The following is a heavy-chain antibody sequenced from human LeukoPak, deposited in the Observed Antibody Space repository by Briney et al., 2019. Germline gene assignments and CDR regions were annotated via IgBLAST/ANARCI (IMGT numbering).Heavy chain of an antibody. J-gene: IGHJ4*02. CDR2: INHSGST. D-gene: IGHD3-22*01. CDR1: GVSFSGYY. CDR3: ARLDSSGYYYVGFDY. V-gene: IGHV4-34*01. Sequence: SETLSLTCAVYGVSFSGYYWSWIRQPPGKGLEWIGEINHSGSTNYNPSLKSRVTISVDTSKNQFSLKLSSVTAADTAVYYCARLDSSGYYYVGFDYWGQGTLVTVSS.